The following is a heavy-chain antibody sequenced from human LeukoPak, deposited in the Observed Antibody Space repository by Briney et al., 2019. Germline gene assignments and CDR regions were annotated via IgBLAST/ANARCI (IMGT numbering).Heavy chain of an antibody. CDR1: EFTFDDYA. D-gene: IGHD6-19*01. Sequence: GRSLRLSCAASEFTFDDYAMYWVRQAPGKGLEWVSGISSNSGSTGYADSVKGRFTTSRDNAKKSLYLQMNSLGAEDTALYYCVKSGSGGLYYHGMDVWGQGTTVSVSS. CDR2: ISSNSGST. CDR3: VKSGSGGLYYHGMDV. V-gene: IGHV3-9*01. J-gene: IGHJ6*02.